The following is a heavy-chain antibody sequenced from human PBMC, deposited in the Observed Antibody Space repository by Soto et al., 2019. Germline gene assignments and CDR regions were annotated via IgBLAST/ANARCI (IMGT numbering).Heavy chain of an antibody. V-gene: IGHV4-31*03. CDR1: GGSISSGGYY. CDR2: IYYSGST. D-gene: IGHD2-2*01. Sequence: QVQLQESGPGLVKPSQTLSLTCTVSGGSISSGGYYWSWIRQHPGKGLEWIGYIYYSGSTYYNPSLKSRVTISVDTSKNQFSLKLSSVTAADTAVYYCARSQPKYCSSTSCYELDYWGQGTLVTVSS. J-gene: IGHJ4*02. CDR3: ARSQPKYCSSTSCYELDY.